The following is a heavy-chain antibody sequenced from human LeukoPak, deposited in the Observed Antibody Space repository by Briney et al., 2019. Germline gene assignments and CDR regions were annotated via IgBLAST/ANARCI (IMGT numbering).Heavy chain of an antibody. CDR2: ITLSSTTL. J-gene: IGHJ3*02. CDR1: GFSFSNYN. V-gene: IGHV3-48*01. CDR3: ARGHGVVPASDDPFDI. Sequence: PGGSLRLSCEASGFSFSNYNMNWVRQAPGKGLEWVSYITLSSTTLYYADSVKGRFTISRDNAKNSLYLQMNSLRAEDTAVYYCARGHGVVPASDDPFDIWGQGTMVTVSS. D-gene: IGHD2-2*01.